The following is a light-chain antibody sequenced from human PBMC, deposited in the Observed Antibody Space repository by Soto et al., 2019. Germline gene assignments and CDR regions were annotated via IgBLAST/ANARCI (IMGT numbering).Light chain of an antibody. V-gene: IGLV1-44*01. J-gene: IGLJ2*01. CDR3: AAWDGSLNNVL. Sequence: QSVLTQPPSASGTPGQRVTISCSGGGSSIGTNTVNWYRQLPGTAPKLVIFGDNQRPSGVPDRFSGSKSGTSASLAISGLQSEDEADYYCAAWDGSLNNVLFGGGTKVTVL. CDR1: GSSIGTNT. CDR2: GDN.